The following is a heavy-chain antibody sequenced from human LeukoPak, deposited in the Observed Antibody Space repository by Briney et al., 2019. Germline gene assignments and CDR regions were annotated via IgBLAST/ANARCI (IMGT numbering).Heavy chain of an antibody. Sequence: GGSLRLSCVASGFTFSSYAMTWVRQAPGKGLEWVSAISGSGGSTYYADSVKGRFTISRDNSKNTLNLQMNSLRAEDTAIYYCAKDYYDSSGYYENDAFDIWGQGTMVTVSS. CDR3: AKDYYDSSGYYENDAFDI. CDR1: GFTFSSYA. D-gene: IGHD3-22*01. J-gene: IGHJ3*02. V-gene: IGHV3-23*01. CDR2: ISGSGGST.